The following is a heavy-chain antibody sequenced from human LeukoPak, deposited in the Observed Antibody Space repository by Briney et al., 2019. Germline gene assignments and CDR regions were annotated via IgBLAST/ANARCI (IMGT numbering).Heavy chain of an antibody. D-gene: IGHD1-26*01. Sequence: GGSLRLSCAASGFTFTRHWMSWVRQAPGKGLEWVANLKPDGGEKYYVDSVKGRFTISRDNAKNSLYLQMNSMRVEDTAVYYCARDGYSGSYYDIWGQGTMVTVSS. CDR2: LKPDGGEK. V-gene: IGHV3-7*04. J-gene: IGHJ3*02. CDR3: ARDGYSGSYYDI. CDR1: GFTFTRHW.